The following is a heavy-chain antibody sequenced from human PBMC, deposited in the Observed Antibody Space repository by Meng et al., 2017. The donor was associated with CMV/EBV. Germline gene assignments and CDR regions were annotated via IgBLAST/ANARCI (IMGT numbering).Heavy chain of an antibody. CDR1: GGSIGSSTFY. CDR3: ARDQIFGLVIIDY. V-gene: IGHV4-39*07. CDR2: IYYSGTT. Sequence: GSLRPSCPVSGGSIGSSTFYWGWVRQPPGKGLEWIGSIYYSGTTYYNPSHKSRVTISVDTSKNQFSLKLTSVTAADTAVYYCARDQIFGLVIIDYWGQGALVTVSS. J-gene: IGHJ4*02. D-gene: IGHD3/OR15-3a*01.